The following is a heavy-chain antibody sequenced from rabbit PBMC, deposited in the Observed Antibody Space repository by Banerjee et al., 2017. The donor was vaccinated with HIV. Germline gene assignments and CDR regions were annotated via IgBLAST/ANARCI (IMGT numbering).Heavy chain of an antibody. CDR3: ARDLAGAIGWNFNL. D-gene: IGHD4-1*01. Sequence: QEQLVESGGGLVQPEGSLTLTCTASGFSFSSGHDMCWVRQAPGKGLEWIVCINSGGGSTYYASWAKGRFTISKTSSTTVTLQMTSLTAADTATYFCARDLAGAIGWNFNLWGPGTLVTVS. V-gene: IGHV1S45*01. J-gene: IGHJ4*01. CDR2: INSGGGST. CDR1: GFSFSSGHD.